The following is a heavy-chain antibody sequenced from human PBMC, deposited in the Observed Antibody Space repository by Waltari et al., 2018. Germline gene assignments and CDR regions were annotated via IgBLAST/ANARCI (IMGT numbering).Heavy chain of an antibody. V-gene: IGHV1-2*06. CDR1: GYTFTGYY. Sequence: QVQLVQSGAEVKKPGASVKVSCKASGYTFTGYYMHWVRQAPGQGLEWMGRINPNSGGTNYAQKVQGRVTMTRDTSISTAYMELSRLRSDDTAVYYCARLLEYSSSSEMSSWGQGTLVTVSS. J-gene: IGHJ5*02. D-gene: IGHD6-6*01. CDR2: INPNSGGT. CDR3: ARLLEYSSSSEMSS.